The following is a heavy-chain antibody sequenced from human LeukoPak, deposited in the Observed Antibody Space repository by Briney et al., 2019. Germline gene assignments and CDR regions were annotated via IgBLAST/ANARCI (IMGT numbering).Heavy chain of an antibody. CDR2: ISYDGSNK. CDR3: ARDASYCSSTSCPLDY. CDR1: GFTFSSSA. J-gene: IGHJ4*02. D-gene: IGHD2-2*01. V-gene: IGHV3-30-3*01. Sequence: QPGGSLRLSCAASGFTFSSSAMHWVRQAPGKGLEWVAIISYDGSNKYYADSVKGRFTISRDNSKNTLYLQMNSLRAEDTAVYSCARDASYCSSTSCPLDYWGQGTLVTVSS.